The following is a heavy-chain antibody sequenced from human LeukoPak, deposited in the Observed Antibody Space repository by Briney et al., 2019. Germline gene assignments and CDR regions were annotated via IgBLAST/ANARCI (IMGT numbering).Heavy chain of an antibody. D-gene: IGHD5-24*01. J-gene: IGHJ6*03. V-gene: IGHV1-8*01. CDR1: GYTFTSYD. CDR3: ARDGEMATINYYYYYYMDV. CDR2: MNPNSGNT. Sequence: GASVKVSCKASGYTFTSYDINWVRQATGQGLEWMGWMNPNSGNTGYAQKFQGRVTMTRDTSTSTVYMELSSLRSEDTAVYYCARDGEMATINYYYYYYMDVWGKGTTVTISS.